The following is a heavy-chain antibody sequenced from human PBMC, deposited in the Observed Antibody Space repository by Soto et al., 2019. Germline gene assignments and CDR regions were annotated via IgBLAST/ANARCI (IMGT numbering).Heavy chain of an antibody. CDR2: ITATGDNT. V-gene: IGHV3-64*02. D-gene: IGHD3-22*01. J-gene: IGHJ4*02. CDR1: GFTFSNYG. Sequence: VQLVESGEDLVQPGGSLRLSCAASGFTFSNYGMHWVRQAPGKGLEYVSAITATGDNTFYADSVKGRFTISRDNSKNTLYLQMGSLRAEDMAVYYCARVFYHSGGNYYDYWGQGTLVTVSA. CDR3: ARVFYHSGGNYYDY.